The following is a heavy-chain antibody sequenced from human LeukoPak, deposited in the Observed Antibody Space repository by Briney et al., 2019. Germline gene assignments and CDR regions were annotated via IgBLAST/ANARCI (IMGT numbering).Heavy chain of an antibody. CDR2: IYYSGST. V-gene: IGHV4-31*03. J-gene: IGHJ4*02. CDR1: GGSISSGVYY. Sequence: SETLSLTCTVSGGSISSGVYYWSWIRQHPGKGLEWIGYIYYSGSTYYNPSLKSRVTISVDTSKNQFSLKLSSVTAADTAVYYCARDISYYDSSGIGYFDYWGQGTLVTVSS. CDR3: ARDISYYDSSGIGYFDY. D-gene: IGHD3-22*01.